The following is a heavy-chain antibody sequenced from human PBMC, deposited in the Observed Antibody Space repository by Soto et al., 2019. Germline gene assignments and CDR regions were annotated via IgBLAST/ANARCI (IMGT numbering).Heavy chain of an antibody. Sequence: PGGSLRLSCAASGFTFSDYWMHWVRHAPGEALAWVSRINHDGSSTTYADSVKGRFTISRDNAKNSLYLQMNSLRAEDTAIYYCVRAAYGGNFVPGWYFDLWGRGTLVTVSS. D-gene: IGHD4-17*01. CDR1: GFTFSDYW. V-gene: IGHV3-74*01. CDR3: VRAAYGGNFVPGWYFDL. CDR2: INHDGSST. J-gene: IGHJ2*01.